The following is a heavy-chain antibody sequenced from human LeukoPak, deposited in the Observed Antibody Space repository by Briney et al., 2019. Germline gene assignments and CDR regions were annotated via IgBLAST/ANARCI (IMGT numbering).Heavy chain of an antibody. D-gene: IGHD1-26*01. Sequence: GGSLRLSCAASGFIFSDYMMTWVRQAPGKGLEWVSYVSSSSSYIHYADSVKGRCTISRDNAKNSLYLHMNSLRADDTAVYYCARVGMSAWPIDSWGQGTLVTVSS. J-gene: IGHJ4*02. V-gene: IGHV3-21*01. CDR2: VSSSSSYI. CDR3: ARVGMSAWPIDS. CDR1: GFIFSDYM.